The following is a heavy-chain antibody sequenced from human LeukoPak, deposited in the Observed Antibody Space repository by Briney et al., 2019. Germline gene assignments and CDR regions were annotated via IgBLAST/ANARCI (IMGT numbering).Heavy chain of an antibody. D-gene: IGHD2-8*01. CDR2: INPNSGDT. CDR3: ARGGLRVMVYRLYYMDV. CDR1: GYTFTGYY. V-gene: IGHV1-2*02. J-gene: IGHJ6*03. Sequence: ASVQVSCKASGYTFTGYYMHWVRQAPGQGFEWMGWINPNSGDTKYAQKFQGRVTMTRDTSISTAYMELTRLRSDDTAVYYCARGGLRVMVYRLYYMDVWGKGTTVTVSS.